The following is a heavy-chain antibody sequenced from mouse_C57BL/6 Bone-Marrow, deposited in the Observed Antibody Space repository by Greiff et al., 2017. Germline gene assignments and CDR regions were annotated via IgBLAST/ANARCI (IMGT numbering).Heavy chain of an antibody. CDR2: IHPNSGST. J-gene: IGHJ4*01. CDR1: GYTFTSYW. CDR3: AREGRYAMDY. Sequence: QVQLQQPGAELVKPGASVKLSCKASGYTFTSYWMHWVKQSPGQGLEWIGMIHPNSGSTNYNEKFKSKATLTVDKSSSTAYMQLSSLTSEDSAVYYCAREGRYAMDYWGQGTSVTVSS. V-gene: IGHV1-64*01.